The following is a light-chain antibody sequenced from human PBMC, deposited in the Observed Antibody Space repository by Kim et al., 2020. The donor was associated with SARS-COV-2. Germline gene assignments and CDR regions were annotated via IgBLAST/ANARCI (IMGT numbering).Light chain of an antibody. CDR1: QSISSW. CDR2: KAS. J-gene: IGKJ4*01. V-gene: IGKV1-5*03. CDR3: QQYNSYLLT. Sequence: DIQMTQSPSTLSASVGDRVTITCRASQSISSWLAWYLQKPGKAPKLLIYKASSLESGVPSRFSGSGSGTEFTLTISSLQPDDFATYYCQQYNSYLLTFAGGTKVDIK.